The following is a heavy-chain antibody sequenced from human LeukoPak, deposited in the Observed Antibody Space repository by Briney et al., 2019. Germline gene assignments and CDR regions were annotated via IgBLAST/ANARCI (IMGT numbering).Heavy chain of an antibody. D-gene: IGHD3-22*01. V-gene: IGHV3-73*01. CDR2: IRSRANSYAT. CDR3: TGRYYHDSSGNFQRDY. Sequence: PGGSLRLSCAASGFTFSGSAMHWVRQASGKGLEWVGRIRSRANSYATSYGASVKGRFTISRDDSKNTAYLQMNSLKTEDTAVYFCTGRYYHDSSGNFQRDYWGQGTLVTVSS. J-gene: IGHJ4*02. CDR1: GFTFSGSA.